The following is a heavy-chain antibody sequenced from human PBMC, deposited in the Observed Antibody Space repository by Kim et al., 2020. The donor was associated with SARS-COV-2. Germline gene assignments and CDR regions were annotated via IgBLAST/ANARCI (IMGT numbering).Heavy chain of an antibody. J-gene: IGHJ6*02. D-gene: IGHD6-19*01. V-gene: IGHV3-30*07. Sequence: RFTISRANSKNTLYLQMNSLRAEDTAVYYCARDFGSGWTRPHYYYYGMDVWGQGTTVTVSS. CDR3: ARDFGSGWTRPHYYYYGMDV.